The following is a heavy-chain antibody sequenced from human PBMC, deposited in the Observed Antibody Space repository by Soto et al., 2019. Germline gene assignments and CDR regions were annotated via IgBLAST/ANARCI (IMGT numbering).Heavy chain of an antibody. CDR3: ARSIAAAGLQIYYYYYGMDV. Sequence: PGGSLRLSCAASGFPFSSYSMNWVRQAPGKGLEWVSSISSSSYIYYADSVKGRFTISRDNAKNSLYLQMNSLRAEDTAVYYCARSIAAAGLQIYYYYYGMDVWGQGTTVTVSS. J-gene: IGHJ6*02. D-gene: IGHD6-13*01. V-gene: IGHV3-21*01. CDR2: ISSSSYI. CDR1: GFPFSSYS.